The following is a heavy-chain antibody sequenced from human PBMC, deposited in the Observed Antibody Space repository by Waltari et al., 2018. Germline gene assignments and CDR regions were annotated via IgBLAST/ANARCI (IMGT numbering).Heavy chain of an antibody. D-gene: IGHD2-2*01. CDR2: INQSGKT. V-gene: IGHV4-34*01. J-gene: IGHJ6*03. Sequence: QVRIDQWGTGLLKPSETLSLSCAVYRGPFQDFFWAWVRQAPRKGLGWLGQINQSGKTYYNPSLKSRVPLSVDPSKSQFSLSLRSVTAADTAVYYCARRNYCSSVTCYFDATSYYYYYMDVWGKGT. CDR1: RGPFQDFF. CDR3: ARRNYCSSVTCYFDATSYYYYYMDV.